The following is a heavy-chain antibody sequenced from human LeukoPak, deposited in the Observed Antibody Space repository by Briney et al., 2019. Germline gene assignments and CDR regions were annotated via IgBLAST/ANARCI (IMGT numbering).Heavy chain of an antibody. CDR2: IYNGVNT. J-gene: IGHJ4*02. V-gene: IGHV4-61*01. Sequence: SETLSLTCTVSGASVSSASYWNWIRQPPGKGVEWIAHIYNGVNTNYNPSLKSRVTISVDTSKNQFSLRLNSVTAADTAVYYCARTQAVDYGGKPFDYWGQGTLVTVSS. CDR1: GASVSSASY. CDR3: ARTQAVDYGGKPFDY. D-gene: IGHD4-23*01.